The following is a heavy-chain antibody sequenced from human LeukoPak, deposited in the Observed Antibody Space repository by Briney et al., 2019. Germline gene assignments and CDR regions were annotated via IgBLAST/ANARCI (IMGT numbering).Heavy chain of an antibody. J-gene: IGHJ5*02. CDR3: ARGGPYGYCSSTSCPRWFDP. V-gene: IGHV4-34*01. CDR2: INHGGST. Sequence: SETLSLTCAVYGGSFSGYYWSWIRQPPGKGLEWIGEINHGGSTNYNPSLKSRVTISVDTSKNQFSLKLSSVTAADTAVYYCARGGPYGYCSSTSCPRWFDPWGQGTLVTVSS. D-gene: IGHD2-2*01. CDR1: GGSFSGYY.